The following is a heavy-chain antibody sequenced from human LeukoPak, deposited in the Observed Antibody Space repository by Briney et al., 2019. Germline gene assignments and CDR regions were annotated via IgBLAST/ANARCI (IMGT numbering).Heavy chain of an antibody. D-gene: IGHD1-26*01. CDR2: ISAYSGNT. V-gene: IGHV1-18*01. CDR3: ARDPPHAPQWELPRFDY. CDR1: GYTFTSYG. J-gene: IGHJ4*02. Sequence: ASVKVSCKASGYTFTSYGISWVRQAPGQGLEWMGWISAYSGNTNYAQKLQGRVTMTTDTSTSTAYMELRSLRSDDTAVYYCARDPPHAPQWELPRFDYWGQGTLVTVSS.